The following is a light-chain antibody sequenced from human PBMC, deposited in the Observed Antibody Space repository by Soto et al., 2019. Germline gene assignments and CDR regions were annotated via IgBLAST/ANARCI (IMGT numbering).Light chain of an antibody. V-gene: IGLV1-40*01. CDR2: GNI. CDR3: QSYDSSLSAL. CDR1: SSNIWAGYD. J-gene: IGLJ2*01. Sequence: QSVLTQPPSVSGAPVQRVTISCTGSSSNIWAGYDVHWYQQLPGTAPKLLIYGNINRPSGIPDRFSGSKSGTSASLAITGLQAEDEADYYCQSYDSSLSALFGGGTKLTVL.